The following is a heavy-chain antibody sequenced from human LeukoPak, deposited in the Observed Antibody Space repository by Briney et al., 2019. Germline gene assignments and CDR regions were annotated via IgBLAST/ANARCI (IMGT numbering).Heavy chain of an antibody. D-gene: IGHD4-17*01. CDR2: INPSGGNT. V-gene: IGHV1-46*01. J-gene: IGHJ4*02. CDR3: ARVLGTTGKSDY. Sequence: ASVKVSCKASGYTFTSYYMHWVRQAPGQGLEWMGIINPSGGNTSYAQKFQGRVTMTRDTSTSTVYMELSSLRSEDTAVYYCARVLGTTGKSDYWGQGTLVTVSS. CDR1: GYTFTSYY.